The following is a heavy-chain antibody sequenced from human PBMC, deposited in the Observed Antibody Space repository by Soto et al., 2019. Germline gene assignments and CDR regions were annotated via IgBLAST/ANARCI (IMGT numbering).Heavy chain of an antibody. CDR3: ARHIMITFGGGPKPFDY. J-gene: IGHJ4*02. CDR1: GGSISSYY. CDR2: INYSGST. Sequence: SETLSLTCTVSGGSISSYYWSWIRQPPGKGLEWIGDINYSGSTNYNPSLKSRVTISVDTSKNQFSLKLSSVTAADTAVYYCARHIMITFGGGPKPFDYWGQGTLVTVSS. V-gene: IGHV4-59*08. D-gene: IGHD3-16*01.